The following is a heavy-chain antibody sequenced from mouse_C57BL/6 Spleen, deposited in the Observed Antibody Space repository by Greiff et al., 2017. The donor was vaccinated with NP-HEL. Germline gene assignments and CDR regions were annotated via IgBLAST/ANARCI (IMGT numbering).Heavy chain of an antibody. CDR3: ERGSCGLDY. J-gene: IGHJ2*01. D-gene: IGHD1-1*02. CDR2: IYPSDSET. Sequence: QVQLQQPGAELVRPGSSVKLSCKASSYTFTSYWMDWVKQRPGQGLEWIGNIYPSDSETHYNQKFKDKATLTADTSSSTAYMQLSSLTSEDSAVYYCERGSCGLDYWGQGTTLTVST. CDR1: SYTFTSYW. V-gene: IGHV1-61*01.